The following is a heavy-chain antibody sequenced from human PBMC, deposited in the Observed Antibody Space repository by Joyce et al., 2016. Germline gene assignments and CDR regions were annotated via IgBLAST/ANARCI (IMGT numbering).Heavy chain of an antibody. J-gene: IGHJ3*02. CDR2: ISYDGTNK. CDR1: GFSLRSYA. CDR3: ATGQDYDNSGRYAFDM. D-gene: IGHD3-10*01. Sequence: QVQLLESGGGVVQPGRPLRLSCAASGFSLRSYAFHWVRQAPGKGPEWVASISYDGTNKDYAESVKGRFTISRDNSKDTLYLLMNSLKSEDTAVYHCATGQDYDNSGRYAFDMWGQGTMVIVSS. V-gene: IGHV3-30-3*01.